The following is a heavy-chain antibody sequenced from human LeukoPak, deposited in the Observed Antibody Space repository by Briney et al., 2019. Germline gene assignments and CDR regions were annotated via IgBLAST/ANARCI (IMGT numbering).Heavy chain of an antibody. V-gene: IGHV1-2*02. J-gene: IGHJ4*02. D-gene: IGHD6-6*01. Sequence: ASVKVSCKASGYTFTGYYMHWVRQAPGQGLEWMGWINPNSGGTNYAQKFQGRVTMTRDTPISTAYMELSRLRSDDTAVYYCARDRILQQLVVGPGGFDYWGQGTLVTVSS. CDR1: GYTFTGYY. CDR3: ARDRILQQLVVGPGGFDY. CDR2: INPNSGGT.